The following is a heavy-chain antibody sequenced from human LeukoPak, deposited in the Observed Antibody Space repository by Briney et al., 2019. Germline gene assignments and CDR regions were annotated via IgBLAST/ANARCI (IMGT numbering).Heavy chain of an antibody. Sequence: PSETLSLTCAVYGGSFSGYYWNWIRQPPGKGLEWIGSIYYSGSTYYNPSLKSRVTISVDTSKNQFSLKLSSVTAADTAVYYCARVQVKDSSDWFDPWGQGTLVTVSS. CDR3: ARVQVKDSSDWFDP. CDR2: IYYSGST. CDR1: GGSFSGYY. J-gene: IGHJ5*02. D-gene: IGHD3-22*01. V-gene: IGHV4-34*01.